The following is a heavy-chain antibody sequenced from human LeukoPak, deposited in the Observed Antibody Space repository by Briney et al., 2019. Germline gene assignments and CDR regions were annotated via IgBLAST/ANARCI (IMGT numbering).Heavy chain of an antibody. Sequence: GGSLRLSCAASGFTFDDYAMHWVRQAPGKGLEWVSGISWNSGSIGYADSVKGRFTISRDNAKNSLYLQMNSLRAEDTALYYCARRGTTFGFAYWGQGTLVTVSS. V-gene: IGHV3-9*01. CDR2: ISWNSGSI. CDR1: GFTFDDYA. J-gene: IGHJ4*02. D-gene: IGHD3-3*01. CDR3: ARRGTTFGFAY.